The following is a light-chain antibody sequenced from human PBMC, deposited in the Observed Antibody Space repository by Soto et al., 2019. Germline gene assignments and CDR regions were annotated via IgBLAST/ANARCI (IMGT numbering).Light chain of an antibody. V-gene: IGKV3-15*01. CDR3: QQYDNWPLT. J-gene: IGKJ4*01. Sequence: EIVMTQSPATLSVSPGERATLSCRASQSVSSNLAWYQQKPGQAPRLLSYGAFTGATGIPARFSGSGSGTEFTLTISSLQSEDFAVYYCQQYDNWPLTFGGGTKVEIK. CDR1: QSVSSN. CDR2: GAF.